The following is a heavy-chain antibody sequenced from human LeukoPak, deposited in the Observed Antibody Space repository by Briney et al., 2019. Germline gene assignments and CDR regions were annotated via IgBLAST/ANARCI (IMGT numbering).Heavy chain of an antibody. D-gene: IGHD2-2*01. J-gene: IGHJ5*02. V-gene: IGHV4-30-4*08. CDR1: AGSISSGYYY. CDR2: IYYNGST. CDR3: ARGLSDGVVPAGVESGWFDP. Sequence: SQTLSLTCTVSAGSISSGYYYWSWIRQPPGKGLEWIGYIYYNGSTYYNPSLKSRVTISVDTSKNQFSLKLSSVTAADTAVYYCARGLSDGVVPAGVESGWFDPWGQGTLVTVSS.